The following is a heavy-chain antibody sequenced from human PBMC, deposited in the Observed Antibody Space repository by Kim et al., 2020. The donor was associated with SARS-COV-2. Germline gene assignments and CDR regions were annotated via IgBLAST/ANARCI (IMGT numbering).Heavy chain of an antibody. CDR2: ISAYNGNT. Sequence: ASVKVSCKASGYTFTSYGISWVRQAPGQGLEWMGWISAYNGNTNYAQKLQGRVTMTTDTSTSTAYMELRSLRSDDTAVYYCARSELPPSGSYYYYYYMDVWGKGTTVTVSS. CDR3: ARSELPPSGSYYYYYYMDV. CDR1: GYTFTSYG. V-gene: IGHV1-18*01. D-gene: IGHD1-26*01. J-gene: IGHJ6*03.